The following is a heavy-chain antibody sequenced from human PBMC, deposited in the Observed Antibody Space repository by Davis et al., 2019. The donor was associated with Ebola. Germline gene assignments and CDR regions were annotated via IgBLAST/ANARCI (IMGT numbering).Heavy chain of an antibody. Sequence: GESLKISCAASGFTFSSDSTNWVRQAPGKGLEWVSSISSSSSYIYYADSVKGRFTISRDNAKNSLYLQMNSLRAEDTAVYYCARGGLRGDYWGQGTLVTVSS. CDR3: ARGGLRGDY. CDR1: GFTFSSDS. V-gene: IGHV3-21*01. J-gene: IGHJ4*02. D-gene: IGHD1-26*01. CDR2: ISSSSSYI.